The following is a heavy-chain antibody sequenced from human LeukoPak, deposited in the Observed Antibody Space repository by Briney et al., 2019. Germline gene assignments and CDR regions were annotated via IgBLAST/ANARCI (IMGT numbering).Heavy chain of an antibody. V-gene: IGHV3-21*01. CDR3: ARGYCSSTSCSPTWGDY. CDR1: GFTFSSYS. CDR2: ISSSSSYI. D-gene: IGHD2-2*01. Sequence: GGSLRLSCAASGFTFSSYSMNWVRQAPGKGLEWVSSISSSSSYIYYADSVKGRFTISRDNAKNSLYLQMNSLRAEDTAVYYCARGYCSSTSCSPTWGDYWGQGTLVTVSS. J-gene: IGHJ4*02.